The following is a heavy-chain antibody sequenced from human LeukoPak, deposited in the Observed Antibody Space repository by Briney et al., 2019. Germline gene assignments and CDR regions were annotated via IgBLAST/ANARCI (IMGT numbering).Heavy chain of an antibody. V-gene: IGHV3-15*01. Sequence: GGSLRLSCAASGYTFSNAWMSWVRQAPGKGLEWVGRIKSKTDGGTTDYAAPVKGRFTISRDDSKSTLYLQMNGLTIEDTAVYHCTTDLLGQLVGSYYYYFLDVWGKGTTVIVSS. CDR2: IKSKTDGGTT. CDR3: TTDLLGQLVGSYYYYFLDV. D-gene: IGHD6-6*01. J-gene: IGHJ6*03. CDR1: GYTFSNAW.